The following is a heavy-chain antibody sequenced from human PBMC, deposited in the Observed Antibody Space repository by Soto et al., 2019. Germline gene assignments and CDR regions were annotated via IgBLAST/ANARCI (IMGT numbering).Heavy chain of an antibody. J-gene: IGHJ4*02. CDR2: VYQSGAT. CDR3: AREDLIAVAGTLNN. V-gene: IGHV4-31*04. Sequence: QVRLQESGPGLVKPSQTLSLTCNVSGVSISSGAYFWTWIRQHPGKGLEWIGCVYQSGATYYNPFLQSRMSIATYTSKSQFSLKLSSVTAADTAVYSCAREDLIAVAGTLNNWGQGSLVTVSS. D-gene: IGHD6-13*01. CDR1: GVSISSGAYF.